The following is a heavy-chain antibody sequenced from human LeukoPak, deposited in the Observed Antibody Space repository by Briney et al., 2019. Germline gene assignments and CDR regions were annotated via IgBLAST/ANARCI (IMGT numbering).Heavy chain of an antibody. J-gene: IGHJ6*03. CDR3: AKEVYYYYYIDV. CDR2: IGGSGGST. V-gene: IGHV3-23*01. CDR1: GFTISNYA. Sequence: GGSLRLSCAASGFTISNYAMSWVRQAPGKGLEWVSAIGGSGGSTYYADSVKGRFTISRDSSKNTLYLQMNSLKAEDTAVYYCAKEVYYYYYIDVWGKGTTVTVSS.